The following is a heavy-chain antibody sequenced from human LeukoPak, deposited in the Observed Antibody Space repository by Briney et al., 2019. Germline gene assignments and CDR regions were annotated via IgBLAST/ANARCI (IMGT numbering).Heavy chain of an antibody. Sequence: SETLSLTCAVSGGSISSGGYSWSWIRQPPGKGLEWIGYIYHSGSTYYNPSLKSQVTISVDRSKNQFSLKLSSVTAADTAVYYCARGWLLQLDYWGQGTLVTVSS. V-gene: IGHV4-30-2*01. D-gene: IGHD3-22*01. CDR1: GGSISSGGYS. J-gene: IGHJ4*02. CDR2: IYHSGST. CDR3: ARGWLLQLDY.